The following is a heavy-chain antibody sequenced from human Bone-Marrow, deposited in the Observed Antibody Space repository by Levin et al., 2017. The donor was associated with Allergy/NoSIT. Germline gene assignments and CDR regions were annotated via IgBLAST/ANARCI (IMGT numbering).Heavy chain of an antibody. V-gene: IGHV4-61*01. Sequence: SETLSLTCTVSGGSVSSGSYYWSWIRQPPGKGLEWIGYIYYSGSTNYNPSLKSRVTISVDTSKNQFSLKLSSVTAADTAVYYCARFSSGWYGPYWGQGTLVTVSS. CDR1: GGSVSSGSYY. CDR2: IYYSGST. CDR3: ARFSSGWYGPY. J-gene: IGHJ4*02. D-gene: IGHD6-19*01.